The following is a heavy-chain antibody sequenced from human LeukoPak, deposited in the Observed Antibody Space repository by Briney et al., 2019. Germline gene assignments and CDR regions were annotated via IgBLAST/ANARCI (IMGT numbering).Heavy chain of an antibody. CDR1: GYTFTSYA. Sequence: ASVKVSCKASGYTFTSYAMNWVRQAPGQGLEWMGWINTNTGNPTYAQGFTGRFVSSLDTSVSTAYLQISSLKAEDTAVYYCARDQTTTYYYDSSGYSPTDCWGQGTLVTVSS. J-gene: IGHJ4*02. CDR2: INTNTGNP. CDR3: ARDQTTTYYYDSSGYSPTDC. V-gene: IGHV7-4-1*02. D-gene: IGHD3-22*01.